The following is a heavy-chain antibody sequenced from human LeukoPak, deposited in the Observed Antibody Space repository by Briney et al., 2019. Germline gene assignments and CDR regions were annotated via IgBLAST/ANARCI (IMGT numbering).Heavy chain of an antibody. CDR1: GFTFSSYG. CDR2: IRYDGSNK. V-gene: IGHV3-30*02. Sequence: PGGSLRLSCAASGFTFSSYGMHWVRQAPGKGLEWVAFIRYDGSNKYYADSVKGRFTISRDNSKNTLYLQMNSLRAEDTAVYYCMGDDDLLNEYYRWGQGTLVTVSS. J-gene: IGHJ4*02. D-gene: IGHD3-16*01. CDR3: MGDDDLLNEYYR.